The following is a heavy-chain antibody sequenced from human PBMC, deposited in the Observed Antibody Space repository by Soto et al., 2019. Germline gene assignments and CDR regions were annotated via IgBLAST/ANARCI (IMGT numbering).Heavy chain of an antibody. CDR2: ISGSGGST. CDR3: AKDPAYYYDSSGYYFDY. V-gene: IGHV3-23*01. Sequence: GGSLRLSCAASGFTFSSYAMSWVRQAPGKGLEWVSAISGSGGSTYYADSVKGRFTISRDNSKNTLYLQMNSLRVEDTAVYYCAKDPAYYYDSSGYYFDYWGQGTLVTVSS. D-gene: IGHD3-22*01. J-gene: IGHJ4*02. CDR1: GFTFSSYA.